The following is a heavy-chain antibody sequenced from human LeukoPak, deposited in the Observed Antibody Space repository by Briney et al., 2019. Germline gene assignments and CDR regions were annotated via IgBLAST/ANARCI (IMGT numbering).Heavy chain of an antibody. V-gene: IGHV1-2*02. CDR2: INPNSGGT. D-gene: IGHD4-17*01. CDR1: GYTFTGYY. J-gene: IGHJ4*02. CDR3: AIGIYYGDYAVDY. Sequence: ASVNVSCKASGYTFTGYYMHWVRQAPGQGLEWMGWINPNSGGTNYAQKFQGRVTMTRDTSISTAYMELSRLRSDDTAVYYCAIGIYYGDYAVDYWGQGTLVTVSS.